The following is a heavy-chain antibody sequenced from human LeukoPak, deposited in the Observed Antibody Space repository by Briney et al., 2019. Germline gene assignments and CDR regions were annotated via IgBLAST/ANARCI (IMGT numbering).Heavy chain of an antibody. CDR3: AKDIEMGPEDTAMAHRGDAFDI. J-gene: IGHJ3*02. CDR2: TSYDGTKK. D-gene: IGHD5-18*01. Sequence: GGSLRLSCVASEFTFSSYTMHWVRQAPGKGLEWVSVTSYDGTKKDYRDSVKGRFTISRDNSKNTLYLQMNSLRAEDTAVYYCAKDIEMGPEDTAMAHRGDAFDIWGQGTMVTVSS. V-gene: IGHV3-30*04. CDR1: EFTFSSYT.